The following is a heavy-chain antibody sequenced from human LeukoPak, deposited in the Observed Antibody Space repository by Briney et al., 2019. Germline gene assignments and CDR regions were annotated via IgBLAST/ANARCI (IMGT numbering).Heavy chain of an antibody. D-gene: IGHD3-10*01. Sequence: PSETLSLTCTVSGSSISSGYYWGWIRQPPGKGLEWIASLFHSGNTYYNPSLKSRVTISVDTSKNQFSLKLSSLTAADTAVYYCARDFSYHVSGSYSHFDCWGQGSLVTVSS. J-gene: IGHJ4*02. CDR2: LFHSGNT. CDR1: GSSISSGYY. V-gene: IGHV4-38-2*02. CDR3: ARDFSYHVSGSYSHFDC.